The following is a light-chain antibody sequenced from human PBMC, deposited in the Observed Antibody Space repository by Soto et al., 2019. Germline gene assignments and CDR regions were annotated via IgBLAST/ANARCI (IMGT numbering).Light chain of an antibody. J-gene: IGLJ1*01. V-gene: IGLV2-11*01. CDR3: CSYAGNFLKV. Sequence: QSALTQPPSVSGSPGQSVTTSCTGTSSDVGGYNFVSWYQQYPGKAPKLMISDVNKRPSGVPDRFSGSKSGNTASLTISGLQAEEEADYYFCSYAGNFLKVFGTGTKVTVL. CDR1: SSDVGGYNF. CDR2: DVN.